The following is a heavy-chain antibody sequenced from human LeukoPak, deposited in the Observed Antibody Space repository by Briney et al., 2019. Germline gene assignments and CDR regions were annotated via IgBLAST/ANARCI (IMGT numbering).Heavy chain of an antibody. D-gene: IGHD5-24*01. V-gene: IGHV3-48*01. Sequence: GGSLRLSCAASGFTFRSYDMTWVRQAPGRGLEWISYTWGSSTSIYYADSVRGRFTISRDNAKNLLYLQMNSLRAEDTALYYCARDHNYAFDIWGQGTMVTVSS. CDR1: GFTFRSYD. CDR2: TWGSSTSI. J-gene: IGHJ3*02. CDR3: ARDHNYAFDI.